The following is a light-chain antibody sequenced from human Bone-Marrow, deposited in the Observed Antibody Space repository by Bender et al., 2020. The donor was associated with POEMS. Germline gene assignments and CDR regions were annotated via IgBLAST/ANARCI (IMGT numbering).Light chain of an antibody. J-gene: IGLJ2*01. CDR3: SSYTASNTLL. CDR2: EVS. V-gene: IGLV2-14*01. Sequence: QSALTQPASVSGSPGQSITISCAGTSSDIGAYKYVSWYQQHPGKAPKLIIYEVSDRPSGVSYRFSGSKSGNTASLTISALQAEDEADYYCSSYTASNTLLFGGGTKLTVL. CDR1: SSDIGAYKY.